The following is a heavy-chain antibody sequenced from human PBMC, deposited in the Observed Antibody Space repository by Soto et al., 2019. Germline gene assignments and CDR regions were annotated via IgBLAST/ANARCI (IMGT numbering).Heavy chain of an antibody. Sequence: PGGSLRLSCAASGFTISNCGLHWVRQAPGKGLEWVAVISYDGTITYYADSVKGRFTISRDNSKNTLYLQMNSLRTEDTAVYYCATTRVGPCSSSICFSGIFDGMDVWGQGTTVTVSS. CDR1: GFTISNCG. J-gene: IGHJ6*02. V-gene: IGHV3-30-3*01. CDR3: ATTRVGPCSSSICFSGIFDGMDV. CDR2: ISYDGTIT. D-gene: IGHD2-2*01.